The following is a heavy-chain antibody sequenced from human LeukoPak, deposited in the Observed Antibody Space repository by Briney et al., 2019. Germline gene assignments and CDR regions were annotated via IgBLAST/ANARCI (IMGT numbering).Heavy chain of an antibody. CDR1: GFTFDDYA. CDR3: AKDIRGDTAMVGYAFDI. V-gene: IGHV3-9*01. CDR2: ISWNSGSI. J-gene: IGHJ3*02. D-gene: IGHD5-18*01. Sequence: PGRSLRLSCAASGFTFDDYAMHWVRQAPGKGLEWVSGISWNSGSIGYADSVKGRFTISRDNAKNSLYLQMNSLRAEDTALYYCAKDIRGDTAMVGYAFDIWGQGTMVTVSS.